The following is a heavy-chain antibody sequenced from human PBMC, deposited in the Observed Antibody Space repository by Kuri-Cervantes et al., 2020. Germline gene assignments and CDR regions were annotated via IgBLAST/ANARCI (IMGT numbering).Heavy chain of an antibody. CDR2: IWYDGSNK. D-gene: IGHD3-3*01. J-gene: IGHJ6*03. Sequence: GESLKISCAASGFTFSSYGMHWVRQAPGKGLEWVAVIWYDGSNKYYADSVKGRFTISRDNSKNTLYLQMNSLRAEDTAVYYCSSVWSGYYRPYSYYYYYMDVWGKGTTVTVSS. CDR1: GFTFSSYG. V-gene: IGHV3-30*02. CDR3: SSVWSGYYRPYSYYYYYMDV.